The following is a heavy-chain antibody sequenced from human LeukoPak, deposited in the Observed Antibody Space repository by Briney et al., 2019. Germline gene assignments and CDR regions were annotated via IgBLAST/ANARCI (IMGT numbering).Heavy chain of an antibody. CDR1: GGSISSSSYY. D-gene: IGHD4-23*01. Sequence: SETLSLTCTVSGGSISSSSYYWGWIRQPPGKGLEWIGSIYYSGSTYYNPSLKSRVTISVDTSKNQFSLKLSSVAAADTAVYYCASTVVTPGFDYWGQGTLVTVS. V-gene: IGHV4-39*01. CDR3: ASTVVTPGFDY. CDR2: IYYSGST. J-gene: IGHJ4*02.